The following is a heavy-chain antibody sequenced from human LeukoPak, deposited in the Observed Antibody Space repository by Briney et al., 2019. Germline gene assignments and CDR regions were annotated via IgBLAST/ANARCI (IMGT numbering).Heavy chain of an antibody. Sequence: GGSLRLSCAASGFTFSSYAMSWVRQAPGKGLEWVSAISGSGGSTYYADSVKGRFTISRDNSKNTLYQQTNSLRAEDTAVYYCAKDAVLWFGELSVVYWGQGTLVTVSS. CDR3: AKDAVLWFGELSVVY. J-gene: IGHJ4*02. D-gene: IGHD3-10*01. CDR1: GFTFSSYA. V-gene: IGHV3-23*01. CDR2: ISGSGGST.